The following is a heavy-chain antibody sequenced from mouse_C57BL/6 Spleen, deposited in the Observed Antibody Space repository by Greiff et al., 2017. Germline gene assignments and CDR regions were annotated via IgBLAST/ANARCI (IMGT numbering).Heavy chain of an antibody. V-gene: IGHV1-64*01. D-gene: IGHD2-4*01. Sequence: QVHVQQPGAELVKPGASVKLSCKASGYTFTSYWMHWVKQRPGQGLEWIGMIHPNSGSTNYNEKFKSKATLTVDKSSSTAYMQLSSPAYEDSAVYSCARCDNDGFDYWGQGTTVTVSS. CDR3: ARCDNDGFDY. CDR2: IHPNSGST. J-gene: IGHJ2*01. CDR1: GYTFTSYW.